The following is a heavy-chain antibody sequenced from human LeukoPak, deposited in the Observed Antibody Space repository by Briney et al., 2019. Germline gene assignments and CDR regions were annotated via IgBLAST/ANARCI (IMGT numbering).Heavy chain of an antibody. CDR3: ARQIASAGTAGFDF. D-gene: IGHD6-13*01. Sequence: PSETLSLTCTVSGGSFTTHYWNWFRQPAGKGLEWIGRIYSTGSTNYNPSLKSRVTMSVDTSKNQFSLRLRSVTAADTAVYYCARQIASAGTAGFDFWGQGALVTVSS. V-gene: IGHV4-4*07. CDR2: IYSTGST. J-gene: IGHJ4*02. CDR1: GGSFTTHY.